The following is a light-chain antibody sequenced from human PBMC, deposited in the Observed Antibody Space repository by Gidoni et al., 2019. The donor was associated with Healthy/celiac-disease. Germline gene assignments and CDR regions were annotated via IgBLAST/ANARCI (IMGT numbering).Light chain of an antibody. J-gene: IGLJ2*01. V-gene: IGLV2-14*01. CDR1: SSDVGGYNS. Sequence: SALTPPASVSGSPGQSITISCTGTSSDVGGYNSGSWYQQHPGKAPKLMIYEFSNRPSGVSNRFSGSKSGNTASLTISGLQAEDEADYYCSSYTSSSTVVFGGGTKLTVL. CDR3: SSYTSSSTVV. CDR2: EFS.